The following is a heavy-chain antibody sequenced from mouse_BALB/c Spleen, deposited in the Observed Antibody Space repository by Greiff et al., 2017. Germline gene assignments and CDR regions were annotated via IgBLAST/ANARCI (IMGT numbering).Heavy chain of an antibody. CDR2: ISYSGST. D-gene: IGHD1-1*01. V-gene: IGHV3-2*02. J-gene: IGHJ4*01. Sequence: ESGPGLVKPSQSLSLTCTVTGYSITSDYAWNWIRQFPGNKLEWMGYISYSGSTSYNPSLKSRISITRDTSKNQFFLQLNSVTTEDTATYYCARGPITTVVPYYAMDYWGQGTSVTVSS. CDR1: GYSITSDYA. CDR3: ARGPITTVVPYYAMDY.